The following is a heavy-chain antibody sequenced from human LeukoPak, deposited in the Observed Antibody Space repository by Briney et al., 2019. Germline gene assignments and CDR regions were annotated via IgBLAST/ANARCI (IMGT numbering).Heavy chain of an antibody. D-gene: IGHD6-19*01. Sequence: ASETLSLTCTVSGYSISSGYYWGWIRQPPGKGLEWIGSIYHSGSTYYNPSLKSRVTISVDTSKNQFSLKLSSVTAADTAVYYCARVSSGWYYGWFDPWGQGTLVTVSS. CDR3: ARVSSGWYYGWFDP. CDR1: GYSISSGYY. V-gene: IGHV4-38-2*02. CDR2: IYHSGST. J-gene: IGHJ5*02.